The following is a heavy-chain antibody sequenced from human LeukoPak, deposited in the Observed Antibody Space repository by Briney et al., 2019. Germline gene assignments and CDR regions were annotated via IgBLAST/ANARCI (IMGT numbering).Heavy chain of an antibody. Sequence: ASVKVSCKASGYTFTGYYMHWVRQAPGQGLEWMGWINPNSGGTNYAQKFQGRVTMTRDTSISTAYMELSRLRSDDTAVYYCASRSIAAADPYYYYGMDVWGQGTTVTVSS. CDR3: ASRSIAAADPYYYYGMDV. CDR1: GYTFTGYY. V-gene: IGHV1-2*02. CDR2: INPNSGGT. D-gene: IGHD6-13*01. J-gene: IGHJ6*02.